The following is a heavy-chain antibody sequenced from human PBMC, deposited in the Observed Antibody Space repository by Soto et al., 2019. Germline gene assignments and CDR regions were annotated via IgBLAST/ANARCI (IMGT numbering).Heavy chain of an antibody. Sequence: GGSLRLSCAASGFTFSSYWMSWVRQAPGKGLEWVANIKQDGSEKYYVDSVKGRFTISRDNAKNSLYLQMNSLRAEDTAVYYCAREALDSSSWFLFDYWGQGTLVTVYS. CDR1: GFTFSSYW. D-gene: IGHD6-13*01. CDR3: AREALDSSSWFLFDY. V-gene: IGHV3-7*03. CDR2: IKQDGSEK. J-gene: IGHJ4*02.